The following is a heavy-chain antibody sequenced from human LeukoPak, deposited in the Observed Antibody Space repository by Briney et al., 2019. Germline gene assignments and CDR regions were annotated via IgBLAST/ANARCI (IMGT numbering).Heavy chain of an antibody. Sequence: PGGALRLSCAASGFTFSSYSMNWVRQAPGKGLEGVSYISSSSSTIYYADSLKGRFTISRDNAKNSLYLQMNSLRDEDTAVYYCARDYMPLYYFDYWGQGTLVTGSS. D-gene: IGHD2-2*01. CDR2: ISSSSSTI. CDR3: ARDYMPLYYFDY. V-gene: IGHV3-48*02. CDR1: GFTFSSYS. J-gene: IGHJ4*02.